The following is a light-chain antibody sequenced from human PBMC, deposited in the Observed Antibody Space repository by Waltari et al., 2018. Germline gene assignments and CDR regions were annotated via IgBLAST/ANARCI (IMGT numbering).Light chain of an antibody. J-gene: IGKJ2*01. CDR2: KAS. V-gene: IGKV1-5*03. Sequence: DVQMTQSPSTLSASVGDTVSINCRASQSIMSWVAWYQQKAGKAPKVLISKASTLESGVPSRFSGSESGTEFTLTISNLQPDDFATYYCQQYNTDYTFGQGTILEIK. CDR3: QQYNTDYT. CDR1: QSIMSW.